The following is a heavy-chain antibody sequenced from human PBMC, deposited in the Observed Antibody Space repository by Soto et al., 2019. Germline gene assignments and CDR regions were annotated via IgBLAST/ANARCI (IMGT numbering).Heavy chain of an antibody. CDR3: ARFTRVAARKWFDP. D-gene: IGHD6-6*01. Sequence: GASVKVSFKASGYTFTGYYMHWVRQAPGQGLEWVGWINPNSGGTNYAQKFQGRVTMTRDTSISTAYMELSRLRSDDTAVYYCARFTRVAARKWFDPWGQGTLVTVSS. V-gene: IGHV1-2*02. J-gene: IGHJ5*02. CDR1: GYTFTGYY. CDR2: INPNSGGT.